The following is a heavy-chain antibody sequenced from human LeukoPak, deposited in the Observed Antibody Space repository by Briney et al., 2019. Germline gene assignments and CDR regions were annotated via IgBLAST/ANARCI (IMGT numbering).Heavy chain of an antibody. D-gene: IGHD3-10*02. V-gene: IGHV3-74*01. J-gene: IGHJ3*02. Sequence: GGSLRLSCAASGFTFSSYWMHWVRQAPGKGLVWVSRINSDGSSTSYADPVKGRFTISRDNAKNTLYLQMHSLRAEDSGIYYCVKDVLFAVGDAVDIWGQGTMVAVS. CDR2: INSDGSST. CDR3: VKDVLFAVGDAVDI. CDR1: GFTFSSYW.